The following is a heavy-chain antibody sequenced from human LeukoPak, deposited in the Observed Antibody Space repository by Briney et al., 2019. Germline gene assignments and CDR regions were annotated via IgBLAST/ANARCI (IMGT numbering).Heavy chain of an antibody. J-gene: IGHJ4*02. V-gene: IGHV3-30*03. D-gene: IGHD3-22*01. Sequence: GGSLRLSCAASGFIFSSYGMHWVRQAPGKGLEWVAVISYDGSNKYYADSVKGRFTISRDNSKNTLYLQMNSLRAEDTAVYYCARDYYDSSGYPGIGYWGQGTLVTVSS. CDR3: ARDYYDSSGYPGIGY. CDR2: ISYDGSNK. CDR1: GFIFSSYG.